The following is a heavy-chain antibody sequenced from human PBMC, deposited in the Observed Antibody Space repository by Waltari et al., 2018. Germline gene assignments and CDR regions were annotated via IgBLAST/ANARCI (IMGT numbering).Heavy chain of an antibody. Sequence: QVQLQESGPGLVKPSETLSLTCAVYGYSISSGYYWGWIRQPPGKGLEWIGSIYHSGSTYYNPSLKSRVTISVDTSKNQFSLKLSSVTAADTAVYYCARLDSSNHNWFDPWGQGTLVTVSS. J-gene: IGHJ5*02. V-gene: IGHV4-38-2*01. D-gene: IGHD6-13*01. CDR2: IYHSGST. CDR3: ARLDSSNHNWFDP. CDR1: GYSISSGYY.